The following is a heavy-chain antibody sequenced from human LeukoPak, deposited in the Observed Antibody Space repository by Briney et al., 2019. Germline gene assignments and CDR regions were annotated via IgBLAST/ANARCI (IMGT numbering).Heavy chain of an antibody. CDR3: ARGKTYYYDSSGYYWDY. V-gene: IGHV1-69*04. J-gene: IGHJ4*02. CDR2: IIPILGIA. CDR1: GGTFSSYA. D-gene: IGHD3-22*01. Sequence: SVKVSCKASGGTFSSYAISWVRQAPGQGLEWMGRIIPILGIANYAQKFQGRVTITADKSTSTAYMELSSLRSEDTAVYYCARGKTYYYDSSGYYWDYWGQGTLVTVSS.